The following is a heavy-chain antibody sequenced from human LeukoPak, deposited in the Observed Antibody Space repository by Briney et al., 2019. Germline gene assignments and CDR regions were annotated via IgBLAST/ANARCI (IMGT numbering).Heavy chain of an antibody. CDR2: IYPSDSDT. CDR3: ARPLQGIVGATGFDY. Sequence: GESLKVSCQGSEYSFATYWLAWLRQMPGKGLEWMGIIYPSDSDTRYSPSFQGQVTISADKSIKTAYLQWSSLKASDTAMYYCARPLQGIVGATGFDYWGQGTLVTVSS. D-gene: IGHD1-26*01. V-gene: IGHV5-51*01. CDR1: EYSFATYW. J-gene: IGHJ4*02.